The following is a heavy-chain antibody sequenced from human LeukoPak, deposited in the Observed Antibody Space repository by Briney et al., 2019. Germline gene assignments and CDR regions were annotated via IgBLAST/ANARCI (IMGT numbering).Heavy chain of an antibody. D-gene: IGHD4/OR15-4a*01. J-gene: IGHJ4*02. Sequence: SETLSLTCAVYGGPFSGYYWSWIRQPPGKGLEGIGEINHSGSTNHNPSLKSRVTISVDTSKNQSSLKLSAVTAADTAVYYCARGLTTTAFDYWGQGTLVTVSS. CDR1: GGPFSGYY. CDR3: ARGLTTTAFDY. V-gene: IGHV4-34*01. CDR2: INHSGST.